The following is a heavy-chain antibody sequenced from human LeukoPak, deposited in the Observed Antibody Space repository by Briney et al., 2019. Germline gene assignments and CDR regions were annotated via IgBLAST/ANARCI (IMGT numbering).Heavy chain of an antibody. CDR3: ARGANWGYVNNWFDP. J-gene: IGHJ5*02. D-gene: IGHD7-27*01. V-gene: IGHV4-59*01. CDR2: IYYSGST. CDR1: GGSISSYY. Sequence: SETLSLTCTVSGGSISSYYWSWIRQPPGKGLEWIGYIYYSGSTNYNPSLKSRVTISVDTSKNQFPLKLSSVTAADTAVHYCARGANWGYVNNWFDPWGQGTLVTVSS.